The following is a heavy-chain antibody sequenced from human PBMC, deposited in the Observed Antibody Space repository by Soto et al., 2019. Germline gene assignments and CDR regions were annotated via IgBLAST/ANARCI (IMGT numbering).Heavy chain of an antibody. D-gene: IGHD3-16*01. Sequence: SETLSLTCTVSAASLSKYYWSWIRQPPGKGLEWIGYIYFNGNTNYNPSLKRRVTISVDTSKKQISLNLTSVTDADTAVYFCASVTFGGVVLAHWGQGTLVTVSS. CDR2: IYFNGNT. V-gene: IGHV4-59*13. J-gene: IGHJ4*02. CDR1: AASLSKYY. CDR3: ASVTFGGVVLAH.